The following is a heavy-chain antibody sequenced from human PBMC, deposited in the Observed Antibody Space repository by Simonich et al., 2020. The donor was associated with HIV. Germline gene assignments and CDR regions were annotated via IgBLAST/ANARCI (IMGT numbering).Heavy chain of an antibody. Sequence: QVQLVQSGAEVKKPGASVKVSCKASGYTFTSYYMHWGRQAPGQGLEWMGRINPHRGGTNYAQKLQGRVTMTRDTSISTAYMELSMLRSDDTAVYYCARAYSSGFTFDYWRQGTLVTVSS. D-gene: IGHD6-19*01. V-gene: IGHV1-2*06. J-gene: IGHJ4*02. CDR3: ARAYSSGFTFDY. CDR2: INPHRGGT. CDR1: GYTFTSYY.